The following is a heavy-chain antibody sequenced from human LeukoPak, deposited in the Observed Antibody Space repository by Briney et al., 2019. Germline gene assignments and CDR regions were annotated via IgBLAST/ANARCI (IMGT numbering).Heavy chain of an antibody. CDR3: CSSGYEDPRPYYFDY. D-gene: IGHD3-22*01. CDR2: IKQDGSKK. J-gene: IGHJ4*02. Sequence: GGSLRLSCAASGFTFSTYSMNWVRQAPGKGLEWVANIKQDGSKKYYVDSAKGRFTISRDNAKNSLYLQMNSLRAEDTAVYYCCSSGYEDPRPYYFDYWGQGTLVTVSS. V-gene: IGHV3-7*01. CDR1: GFTFSTYS.